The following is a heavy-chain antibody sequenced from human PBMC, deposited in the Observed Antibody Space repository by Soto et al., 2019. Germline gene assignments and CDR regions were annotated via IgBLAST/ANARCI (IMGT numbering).Heavy chain of an antibody. D-gene: IGHD1-1*01. CDR3: VRDGTKTLRDWFDP. CDR2: IYATGTT. Sequence: SETLSLTCTVSGASISGFYWSWIRKSAGKGLEWIGRIYATGTTDYNPSLKSRVMMSVDTSKQQFSLKLRSVTAADTAVYYCVRDGTKTLRDWFDPWGQGISVTVSS. V-gene: IGHV4-4*07. CDR1: GASISGFY. J-gene: IGHJ5*02.